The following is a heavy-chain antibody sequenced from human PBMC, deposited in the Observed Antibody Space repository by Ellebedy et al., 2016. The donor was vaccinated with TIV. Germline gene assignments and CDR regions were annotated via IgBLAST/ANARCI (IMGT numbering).Heavy chain of an antibody. V-gene: IGHV3-30*18. Sequence: GGSLRLXXAASGFTFSSYGMHWVRQAPGKGLEWVAVISYDGSNKYYADSVKGRFTISRDNSKNTLYLQMNSLRAEDTAVYYCAKCQFPRGSYLTWLDPWGQGTLVTASS. CDR3: AKCQFPRGSYLTWLDP. CDR2: ISYDGSNK. D-gene: IGHD3-16*01. J-gene: IGHJ5*02. CDR1: GFTFSSYG.